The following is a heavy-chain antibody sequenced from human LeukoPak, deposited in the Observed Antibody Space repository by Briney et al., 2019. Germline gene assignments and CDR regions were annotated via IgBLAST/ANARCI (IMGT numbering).Heavy chain of an antibody. J-gene: IGHJ4*02. V-gene: IGHV4-34*01. Sequence: PSETLSLTCAVYGGSFSGYYWSWIRQPPGKGLEWIGEINHSGSTNYNPSLKSRVTISVDTSKNQFSLKLSSVTAADTAVYYCARGNARWQWGSRRFDYWGQGTLVTVSS. CDR3: ARGNARWQWGSRRFDY. D-gene: IGHD6-19*01. CDR2: INHSGST. CDR1: GGSFSGYY.